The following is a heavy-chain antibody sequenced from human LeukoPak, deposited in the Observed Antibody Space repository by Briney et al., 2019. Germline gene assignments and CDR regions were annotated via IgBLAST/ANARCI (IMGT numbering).Heavy chain of an antibody. Sequence: LTGGPLRLSCAASGFTVSSNYMSWVRQAPGKGLEWVSVIYSGGSTYYADSVKGRFTISRDNSKNTLYLQMNSLRAEDTAVYYCARAYCSGGSCWDFDYWGQGTLVTVSS. CDR3: ARAYCSGGSCWDFDY. D-gene: IGHD2-15*01. J-gene: IGHJ4*02. V-gene: IGHV3-66*02. CDR2: IYSGGST. CDR1: GFTVSSNY.